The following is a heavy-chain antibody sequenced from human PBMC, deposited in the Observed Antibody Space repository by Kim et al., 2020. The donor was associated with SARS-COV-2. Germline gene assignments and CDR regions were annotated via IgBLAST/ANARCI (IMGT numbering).Heavy chain of an antibody. CDR2: ISSSGETV. V-gene: IGHV3-48*03. Sequence: GGSLRLSCAVSGLTSDGLTISSFQMSWVRQAPGKGLEWLSYISSSGETVFYVDSVKGRFTVSRDNAKRSLYLQLNNLRVADTAVYYCAPGHYGPWGQGTL. J-gene: IGHJ5*02. CDR3: APGHYGP. CDR1: GLTSDGLTISSFQ. D-gene: IGHD3-10*01.